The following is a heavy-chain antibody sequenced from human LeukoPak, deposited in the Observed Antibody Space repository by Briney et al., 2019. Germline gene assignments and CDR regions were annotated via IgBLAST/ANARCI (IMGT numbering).Heavy chain of an antibody. V-gene: IGHV4-59*01. CDR2: IYYSGST. CDR1: GGSISSYY. CDR3: ARARVSYPYYSDY. J-gene: IGHJ4*02. D-gene: IGHD2/OR15-2a*01. Sequence: SETLSLTCTVSGGSISSYYLSWIRQPPGKGLEWIGYIYYSGSTNYNPSLKSRVTISVDTSKNQFSLKLSSVTAADTAVYYCARARVSYPYYSDYWGQGTLVTVSS.